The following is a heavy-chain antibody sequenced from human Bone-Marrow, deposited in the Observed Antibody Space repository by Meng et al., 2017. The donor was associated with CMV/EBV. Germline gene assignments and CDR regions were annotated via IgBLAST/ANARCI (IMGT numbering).Heavy chain of an antibody. V-gene: IGHV3-30*02. Sequence: GESLKISCAASGFTFSDYYMNWVRQAPGKGLEGVAFIRYDGTNKFYADSVKDRFTISRDNSKNTLYLEMRRLRTEDTAVYYCANLAPWNWGQGTLVTVSS. CDR3: ANLAPWN. D-gene: IGHD3-3*01. CDR2: IRYDGTNK. CDR1: GFTFSDYY. J-gene: IGHJ1*01.